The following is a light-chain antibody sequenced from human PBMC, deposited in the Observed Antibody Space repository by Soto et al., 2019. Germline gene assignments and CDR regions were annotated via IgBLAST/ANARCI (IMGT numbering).Light chain of an antibody. V-gene: IGKV3-11*01. CDR3: QQRSNWPRT. Sequence: IVLTQSPSTLSLSPLERATLSFRASQSVSSYLAWYQQKPGQAPRLLIYDASNRATGIPARFSGSGSGTDFTLTISSLEPEDFAVYYCQQRSNWPRTFGQGTKVDIK. J-gene: IGKJ1*01. CDR2: DAS. CDR1: QSVSSY.